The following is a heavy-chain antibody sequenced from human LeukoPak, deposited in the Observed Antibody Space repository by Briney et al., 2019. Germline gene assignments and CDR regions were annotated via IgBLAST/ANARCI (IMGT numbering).Heavy chain of an antibody. CDR1: GFTFSSYA. Sequence: PGGSLRLSCAASGFTFSSYAMSWVRQAPGQGLEWVANIKQDGSEKYYVDSVKGRFTISRDNAKNSLYLQMNSLRAEDTAVYYCARDAAAQWIQLWSDPYFDYWGQGTLVTVSS. J-gene: IGHJ4*02. CDR3: ARDAAAQWIQLWSDPYFDY. CDR2: IKQDGSEK. V-gene: IGHV3-7*01. D-gene: IGHD5-18*01.